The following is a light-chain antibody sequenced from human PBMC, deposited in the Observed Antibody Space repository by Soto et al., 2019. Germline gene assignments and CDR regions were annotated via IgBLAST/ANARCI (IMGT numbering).Light chain of an antibody. CDR1: QSVSSS. V-gene: IGKV3-20*01. CDR3: QQYGSSPPLT. Sequence: ELVLTQSPGTLSLSPGERATLSCRASQSVSSSLAWYQQTPGKAPRLLIYGASSRSTALPDRLSGSGSVTDFTLAITRPEPVAVAVYYCQQYGSSPPLTFGGGTKVESK. J-gene: IGKJ4*01. CDR2: GAS.